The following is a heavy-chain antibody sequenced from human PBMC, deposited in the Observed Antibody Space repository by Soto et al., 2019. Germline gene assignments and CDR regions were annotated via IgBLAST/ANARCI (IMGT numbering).Heavy chain of an antibody. V-gene: IGHV1-69*06. CDR1: GGTFSSYA. Sequence: SVKVSCKASGGTFSSYAISWLRQAPGQGLEWMGGIIPIFGTANYAQKFQGRVTITADKSTSTAYMELSSLRSEDTAVYYCAREGPYYYDSSGYYYSDAFDIWGQGTMVTVSS. CDR2: IIPIFGTA. J-gene: IGHJ3*02. CDR3: AREGPYYYDSSGYYYSDAFDI. D-gene: IGHD3-22*01.